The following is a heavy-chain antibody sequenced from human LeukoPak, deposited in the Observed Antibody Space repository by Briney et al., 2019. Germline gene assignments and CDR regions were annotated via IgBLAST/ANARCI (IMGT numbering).Heavy chain of an antibody. V-gene: IGHV1-18*01. D-gene: IGHD1-26*01. CDR2: SSAYNGNT. J-gene: IGHJ4*02. CDR1: GYTCTSYG. Sequence: RASVKVSCKGCGYTCTSYGISGVRQAPGQGLEWMGWSSAYNGNTNYAQKLQGRVTLTTDTSTSKAYMELRSLRSDDTAVYYCARVVTTWELLRGYFDYWGQGTLVTVSS. CDR3: ARVVTTWELLRGYFDY.